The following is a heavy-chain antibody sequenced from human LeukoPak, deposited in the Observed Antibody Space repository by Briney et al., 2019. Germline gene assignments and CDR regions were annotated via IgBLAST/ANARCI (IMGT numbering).Heavy chain of an antibody. Sequence: SETLSLTCTVSGGSISSGSYYWSWIRQPAGKGLEWIGRIYTSGSTNYNPSLKSRVTISVDTSKNQFSLKLSSVTAADTAVYYCARHDYDISVSLFDYWGQGTLVTVSS. CDR1: GGSISSGSYY. V-gene: IGHV4-61*02. J-gene: IGHJ4*02. D-gene: IGHD3-9*01. CDR2: IYTSGST. CDR3: ARHDYDISVSLFDY.